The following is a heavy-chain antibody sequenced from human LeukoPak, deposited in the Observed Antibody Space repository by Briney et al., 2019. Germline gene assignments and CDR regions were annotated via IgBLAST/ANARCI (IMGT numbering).Heavy chain of an antibody. CDR1: GGTFSSYA. CDR3: AHYYYDSSGYYFLYYGMDV. J-gene: IGHJ6*02. D-gene: IGHD3-22*01. CDR2: IIRIFGTA. Sequence: ASVKVSCKASGGTFSSYAISWVRQAPGQGLEWMGWIIRIFGTANYAQKFQGRVTITPDESTSTAYMEPSSLRSEDTAVYYCAHYYYDSSGYYFLYYGMDVWGQGTTVTVSS. V-gene: IGHV1-69*13.